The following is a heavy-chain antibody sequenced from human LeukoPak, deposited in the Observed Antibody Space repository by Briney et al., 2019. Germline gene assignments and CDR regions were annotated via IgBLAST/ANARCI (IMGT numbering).Heavy chain of an antibody. J-gene: IGHJ4*02. D-gene: IGHD3-22*01. V-gene: IGHV3-23*01. CDR2: ISASATMT. CDR3: ARGYIDSSGYSPRSSFDN. Sequence: GGSLRLSCEASGFTFNNYVMTWVRQAPGKGLEWVSSISASATMTYYADSVKGRFTVSRDNSNNRLYLQMSGLRADDTAVYYCARGYIDSSGYSPRSSFDNWGQGTLVTVSS. CDR1: GFTFNNYV.